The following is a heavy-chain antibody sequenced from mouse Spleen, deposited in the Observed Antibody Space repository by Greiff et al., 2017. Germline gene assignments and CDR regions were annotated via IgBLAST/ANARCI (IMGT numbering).Heavy chain of an antibody. CDR3: AGGYNVGLAY. CDR1: GYTFTSYW. V-gene: IGHV1-59*01. CDR2: IYPSDSYT. Sequence: QVQLQQPGAELVRPGASVKLSCKASGYTFTSYWMHWVKQRPGQGLEWIGVIYPSDSYTNYNQKFKGKATLTVDKSSSTAYMQLSSLTSEDSAVYYCAGGYNVGLAYWGQGTLVTVSA. J-gene: IGHJ3*01. D-gene: IGHD2-2*01.